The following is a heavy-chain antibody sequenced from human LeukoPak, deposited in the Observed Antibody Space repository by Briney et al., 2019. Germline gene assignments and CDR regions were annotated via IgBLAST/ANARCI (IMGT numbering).Heavy chain of an antibody. V-gene: IGHV3-23*01. D-gene: IGHD4-11*01. CDR2: ISGSGGST. CDR3: AKTPSGRYSNMALYYYYYMDV. J-gene: IGHJ6*03. CDR1: GFTFSSYA. Sequence: PGGSLRLSCAASGFTFSSYAMSWVRQAPGKGLEWVSAISGSGGSTYYADSVKGRFTISRDNSKKTLYLQMNSLRTEDTAVYYCAKTPSGRYSNMALYYYYYMDVWGKGTTVTVSS.